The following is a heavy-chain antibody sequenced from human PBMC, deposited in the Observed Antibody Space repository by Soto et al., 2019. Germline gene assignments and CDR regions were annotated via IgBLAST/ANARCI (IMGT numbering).Heavy chain of an antibody. V-gene: IGHV1-2*02. CDR3: AREDYYYDSSGFDY. Sequence: ASVKVSCKASGYTFTGYYMHWVRQAPGQGLEWMGWINPNSGGTNYAKKFQGRVTMTRDTSISTAYMELSRLRSDDTAVYYCAREDYYYDSSGFDYWGQGTLVTVSS. CDR2: INPNSGGT. D-gene: IGHD3-22*01. CDR1: GYTFTGYY. J-gene: IGHJ4*02.